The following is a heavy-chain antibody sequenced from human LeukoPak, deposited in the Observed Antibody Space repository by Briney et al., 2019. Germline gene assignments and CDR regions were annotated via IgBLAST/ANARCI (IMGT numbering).Heavy chain of an antibody. CDR2: ISGSGGST. D-gene: IGHD6-13*01. CDR3: ASTPGIAAAGDY. CDR1: GLTFSSYA. J-gene: IGHJ4*02. V-gene: IGHV3-23*01. Sequence: GGSLRLSCAASGLTFSSYAMSWVRQAPGKGLEWVSAISGSGGSTYYADSVKGRFTISRDNSKNTLYLQMNSLRAEDTAVYYCASTPGIAAAGDYWGQGTLVTVSS.